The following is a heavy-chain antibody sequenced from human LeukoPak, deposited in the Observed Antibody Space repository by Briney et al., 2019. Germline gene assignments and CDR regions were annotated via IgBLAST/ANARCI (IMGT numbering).Heavy chain of an antibody. J-gene: IGHJ4*02. V-gene: IGHV4-59*01. CDR3: ARVRVVVPAGGYYFDY. CDR1: GGSISSYY. D-gene: IGHD2-2*01. Sequence: SETLSLTCTVSGGSISSYYWSWIRQPPGKGLEWIGYIYYSGSTNYNPSLKSRVTISVDTSKNQFSLKLSSVTAADTAVYYCARVRVVVPAGGYYFDYWGQGTLVTVSS. CDR2: IYYSGST.